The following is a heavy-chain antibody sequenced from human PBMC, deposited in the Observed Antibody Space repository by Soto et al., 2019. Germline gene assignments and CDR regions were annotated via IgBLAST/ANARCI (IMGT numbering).Heavy chain of an antibody. Sequence: XGSLKLSCSASGFTFSSYSMNWVRQAPGKGLEWVSYIISSSSTIYYADSVKGRFAISRDNAKNSLYLQMNSLRDEDTAVYYCARDLNSDYDFWSGYSDYYYYYGMDVWGQGTTVTVS. CDR2: IISSSSTI. CDR1: GFTFSSYS. D-gene: IGHD3-3*01. V-gene: IGHV3-48*02. J-gene: IGHJ6*02. CDR3: ARDLNSDYDFWSGYSDYYYYYGMDV.